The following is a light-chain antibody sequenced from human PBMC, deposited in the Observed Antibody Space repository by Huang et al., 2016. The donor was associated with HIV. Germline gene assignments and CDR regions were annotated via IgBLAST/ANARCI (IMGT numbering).Light chain of an antibody. V-gene: IGKV3-11*01. CDR3: QHRSNWLT. Sequence: EIVLTQSPATLSLSPGERATLSCRASQSVSNYLTWYQQKPGQAPRLLIYDASSRATGIPGRFSGSGSGTDFTLSISSLAPEDFAVYYCQHRSNWLTFGGGTKVELK. CDR2: DAS. CDR1: QSVSNY. J-gene: IGKJ4*01.